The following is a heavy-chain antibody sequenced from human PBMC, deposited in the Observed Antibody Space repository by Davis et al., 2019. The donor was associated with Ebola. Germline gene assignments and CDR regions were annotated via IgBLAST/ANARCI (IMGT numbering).Heavy chain of an antibody. Sequence: SGPTLVKPTQTLTLTCTFSGFSLSTSGMCVSWIRQPPGKALEWLARIDWDDDKYYSTSLKTRLTISKDTPTNQVVLTMTNMDPVDTATYYCARLVIPAAGSGYYYFGMDVWGRGTTVTVSS. CDR1: GFSLSTSGMC. D-gene: IGHD6-13*01. CDR3: ARLVIPAAGSGYYYFGMDV. CDR2: IDWDDDK. J-gene: IGHJ6*02. V-gene: IGHV2-70*11.